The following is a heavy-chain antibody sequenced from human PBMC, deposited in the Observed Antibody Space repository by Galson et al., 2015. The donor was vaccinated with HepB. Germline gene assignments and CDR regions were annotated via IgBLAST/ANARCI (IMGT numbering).Heavy chain of an antibody. CDR1: GFTFSSYS. D-gene: IGHD3-22*01. CDR3: ARDGGTGYYDSSGYYVY. V-gene: IGHV3-48*02. J-gene: IGHJ4*02. CDR2: ISSSSSTM. Sequence: SLRLSCAASGFTFSSYSMNWVRQAPGKGLEWVSYISSSSSTMYYADSVKGRFTISRDNAKNSLYLQMNSLRDEDTAVYYCARDGGTGYYDSSGYYVYWGQGTLVTVSS.